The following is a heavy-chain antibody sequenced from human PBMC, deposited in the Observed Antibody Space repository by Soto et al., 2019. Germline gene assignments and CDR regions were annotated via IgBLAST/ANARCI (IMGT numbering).Heavy chain of an antibody. D-gene: IGHD3-10*01. J-gene: IGHJ4*02. CDR2: ISSSSSYI. CDR1: GFTFSSYS. V-gene: IGHV3-21*01. CDR3: ARGSPGLLWFGELYFSDY. Sequence: LRLSCAASGFTFSSYSMNWVRQAPGKGLEWVSSISSSSSYIYYADSVKGRFTISRDNAKNSLYLQMNSLRAEDTAVYYCARGSPGLLWFGELYFSDYWGQGTLVTVSS.